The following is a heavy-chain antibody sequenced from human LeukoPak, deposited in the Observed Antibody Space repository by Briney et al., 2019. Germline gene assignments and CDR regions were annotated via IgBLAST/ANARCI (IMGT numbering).Heavy chain of an antibody. Sequence: PGGSLRLSCTASGFTFSGYSFNWVRQAPGKGLEWVSSINSTSSYISYADSVKGRFTISRDNPKNSLYLQMNSLRAEDTAVYYCARHSGRIDYWGQGTLVTVSS. D-gene: IGHD1-26*01. CDR1: GFTFSGYS. CDR3: ARHSGRIDY. CDR2: INSTSSYI. V-gene: IGHV3-21*01. J-gene: IGHJ4*02.